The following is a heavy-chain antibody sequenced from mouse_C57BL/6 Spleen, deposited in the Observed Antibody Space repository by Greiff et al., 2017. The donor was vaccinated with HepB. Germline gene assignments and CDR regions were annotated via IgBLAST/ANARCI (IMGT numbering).Heavy chain of an antibody. CDR2: IDPSDSDT. V-gene: IGHV1-52*01. J-gene: IGHJ3*01. D-gene: IGHD2-4*01. CDR3: ARYDYDVAFAY. Sequence: QVQLQQPGAELVRPGSSVKLSCKASGYTFPSYWMHWVKQRPIQGLEWIGNIDPSDSDTHYHQKFKDKATLTVDKSSSTAYMQLSSLTSEDSAVYYCARYDYDVAFAYWGQGTLVTVSA. CDR1: GYTFPSYW.